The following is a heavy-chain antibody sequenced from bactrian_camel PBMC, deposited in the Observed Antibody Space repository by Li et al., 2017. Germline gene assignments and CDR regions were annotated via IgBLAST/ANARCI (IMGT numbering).Heavy chain of an antibody. CDR1: GFSFSNYY. CDR2: TYTDVSRT. J-gene: IGHJ6*01. Sequence: VQLVESGGGLVQPGGSLRLSCAASGFSFSNYYMTWVRQAPGKGLEWVASTYTDVSRTYYRDSVKGRFTISRDNAKNTVYLQMNSLKSEDTALYYCATDDDTVVAGADFGYWGQGTQVTVS. D-gene: IGHD6*01. CDR3: ATDDDTVVAGADFGY. V-gene: IGHV3-2*01.